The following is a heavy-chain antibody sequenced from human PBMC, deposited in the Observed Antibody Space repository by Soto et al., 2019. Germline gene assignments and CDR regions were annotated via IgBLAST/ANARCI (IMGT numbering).Heavy chain of an antibody. CDR2: IRGDGGQT. V-gene: IGHV3-23*01. Sequence: GGSLRLSCTASGFTFSSYGMGWVRQAPGKGLQWVSTIRGDGGQTHYTDSVKGRFSISRDNSKNTLYLQMNSLRAEDTAVYYCAKDGVLRYFDWSSWGQGTMVTVSS. D-gene: IGHD3-9*01. J-gene: IGHJ3*01. CDR1: GFTFSSYG. CDR3: AKDGVLRYFDWSS.